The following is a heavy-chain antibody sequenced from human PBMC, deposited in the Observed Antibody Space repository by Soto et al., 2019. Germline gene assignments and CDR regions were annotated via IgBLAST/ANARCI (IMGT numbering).Heavy chain of an antibody. CDR3: ARTPQLIYNYGYYFDY. Sequence: SETLSLTCTVSGGSISSGDYFWSWIRQHPGKGLEWIGYIYNSGTTYYNPPLKSRVIISVDMSKNQFSLNLSSVTAADTAVYFCARTPQLIYNYGYYFDYWGQGALVTVSS. V-gene: IGHV4-31*03. J-gene: IGHJ4*02. D-gene: IGHD5-18*01. CDR2: IYNSGTT. CDR1: GGSISSGDYF.